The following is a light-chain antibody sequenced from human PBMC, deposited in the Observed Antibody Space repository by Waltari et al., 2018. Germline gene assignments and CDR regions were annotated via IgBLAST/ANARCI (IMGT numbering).Light chain of an antibody. V-gene: IGLV2-18*02. J-gene: IGLJ2*01. CDR3: SSYASSVSFL. CDR2: EVS. CDR1: SSVIGGYNR. Sequence: QAALTQSPSVSGSPGQSVTLSCTGTSSVIGGYNRVSWYQQHPGKAPKLMIYEVSNRPSGVSDRFSGSKSGNTASLIISGLQAEDEADYYCSSYASSVSFLFGGGTRLTVL.